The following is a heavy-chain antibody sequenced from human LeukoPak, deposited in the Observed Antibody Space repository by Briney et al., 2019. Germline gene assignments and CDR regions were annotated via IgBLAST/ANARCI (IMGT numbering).Heavy chain of an antibody. CDR2: MNPNSGNT. CDR3: ARGRRVVVALDAFDI. D-gene: IGHD2-15*01. CDR1: GYTFAGYY. V-gene: IGHV1-8*02. Sequence: ASVKVSCKASGYTFAGYYIHWVRQAPGQGLEWMGWMNPNSGNTGYAQKFQGRVTMTRNTSISTAYMELSSLRSEDTAVYYCARGRRVVVALDAFDIWGQGTMVTVSS. J-gene: IGHJ3*02.